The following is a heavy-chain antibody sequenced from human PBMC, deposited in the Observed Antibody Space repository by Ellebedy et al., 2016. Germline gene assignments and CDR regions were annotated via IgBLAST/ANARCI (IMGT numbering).Heavy chain of an antibody. CDR2: MYTSGTT. V-gene: IGHV4-4*07. Sequence: SETLSLTXTVSGDSISSFYCTWIRQPAGKGLEWLGRMYTSGTTHHNPSLKSRITMSLDTSKKQFSLELSSVTVADTAVYYCARRVGATPPDFWGQGTLVTVSS. CDR1: GDSISSFY. D-gene: IGHD1-26*01. CDR3: ARRVGATPPDF. J-gene: IGHJ4*02.